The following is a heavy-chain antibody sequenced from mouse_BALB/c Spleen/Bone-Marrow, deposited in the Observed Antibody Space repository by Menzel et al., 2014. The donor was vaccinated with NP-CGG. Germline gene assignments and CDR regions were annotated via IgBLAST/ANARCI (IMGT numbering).Heavy chain of an antibody. CDR3: ARPGYYGYQNV. V-gene: IGHV4-1*02. D-gene: IGHD1-2*01. J-gene: IGHJ1*01. CDR1: GFDFSRYW. Sequence: EVQLQQSGGGLVQPGGSLKLSCAASGFDFSRYWMTWVRQAPGKGLEWIGEINPDSRTINYTPSLKDKFIISRDNAKNTLYLQMSKVRSEDTALYYCARPGYYGYQNVWGAGTTVTVSS. CDR2: INPDSRTI.